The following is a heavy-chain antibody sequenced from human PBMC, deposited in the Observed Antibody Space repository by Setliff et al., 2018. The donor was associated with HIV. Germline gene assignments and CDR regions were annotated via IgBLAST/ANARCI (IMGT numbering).Heavy chain of an antibody. D-gene: IGHD3-22*01. Sequence: KPSETLSLTCTVSGGSISSSSYYWGWIRQPPGKGLEWIGNIYSGGTTYYNSSLRSRVTISVDTSKNQFSLKLNSVTAADTAVYYCARHAEPHYYDSSGPSWGPGTLVTVSS. J-gene: IGHJ5*02. CDR1: GGSISSSSYY. CDR3: ARHAEPHYYDSSGPS. V-gene: IGHV4-39*07. CDR2: IYSGGTT.